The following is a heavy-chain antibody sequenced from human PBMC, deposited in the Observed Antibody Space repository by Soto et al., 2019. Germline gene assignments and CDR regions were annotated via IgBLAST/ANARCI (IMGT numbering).Heavy chain of an antibody. CDR1: GFPFSGYA. V-gene: IGHV3-23*01. D-gene: IGHD1-1*01. Sequence: EVQLSESGGGLVQPGGSLRLSCAASGFPFSGYAVTWVRQAPGKGLEWVSAISGGGGSTYYADSVKGRFTISRDSSKNTVSLQMYSLRAEDTALYYCTKRATTVPTPGNYFDSWGQGTQVIVSS. J-gene: IGHJ4*02. CDR2: ISGGGGST. CDR3: TKRATTVPTPGNYFDS.